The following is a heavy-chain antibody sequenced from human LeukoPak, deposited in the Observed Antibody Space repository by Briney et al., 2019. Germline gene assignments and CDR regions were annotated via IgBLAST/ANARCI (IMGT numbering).Heavy chain of an antibody. Sequence: ASVKVSCKGSGYTFTKYAISWVRQAPGQGLEYMGWIDTNAGNPTYAQGFTGRFVFSLDTSVSTAYLQISSLKAEDSAIYFCANCYDSSGFFAYWGQGTLVTVSS. J-gene: IGHJ4*02. CDR2: IDTNAGNP. V-gene: IGHV7-4-1*02. CDR3: ANCYDSSGFFAY. CDR1: GYTFTKYA. D-gene: IGHD3-22*01.